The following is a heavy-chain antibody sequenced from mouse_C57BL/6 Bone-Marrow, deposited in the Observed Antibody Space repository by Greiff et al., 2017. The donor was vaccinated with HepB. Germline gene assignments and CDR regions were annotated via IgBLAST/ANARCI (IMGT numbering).Heavy chain of an antibody. Sequence: EVQRVESGGGLVKPGGSLKLSCAASGFTFSSYAMSWVRQTPEKRLAWVATISDGGSYTYYPDNVKGRFTISRDNAKNNLYLQMSHLKSEDTAMYYCARDFWGTGTTVTVSS. CDR2: ISDGGSYT. CDR1: GFTFSSYA. J-gene: IGHJ1*03. V-gene: IGHV5-4*01. CDR3: ARDF.